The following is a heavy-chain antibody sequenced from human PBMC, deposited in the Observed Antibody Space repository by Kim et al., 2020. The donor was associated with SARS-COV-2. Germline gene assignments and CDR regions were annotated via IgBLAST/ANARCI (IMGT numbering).Heavy chain of an antibody. CDR2: ISWSGGSI. V-gene: IGHV3-9*01. CDR1: GFTFDDYA. CDR3: AKDKCYYGSGVDLATFDP. Sequence: GGSLRLSCAASGFTFDDYAMHWVRQAPGKGLEWVSGISWSGGSIGYADSVKGRFTISRDNSKNSLYLQMNSLRVEDTAVYYCAKDKCYYGSGVDLATFDPCGEGALFTVS. J-gene: IGHJ5*02. D-gene: IGHD3-10*01.